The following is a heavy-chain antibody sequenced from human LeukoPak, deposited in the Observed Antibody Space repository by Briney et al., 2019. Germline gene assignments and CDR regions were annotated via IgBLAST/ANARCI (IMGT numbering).Heavy chain of an antibody. CDR1: GYTFTSYG. D-gene: IGHD6-19*01. CDR2: ISAYNGNT. V-gene: IGHV1-18*01. CDR3: ARVVYSSGWYGGDAFDI. Sequence: ASVKVSCKASGYTFTSYGINWVRQAPGQGLEWMGWISAYNGNTNYAQKLQGRVTMTTDTSTSTAYMELRSLRSDDTAVYYCARVVYSSGWYGGDAFDIWGQGTIVTVSS. J-gene: IGHJ3*02.